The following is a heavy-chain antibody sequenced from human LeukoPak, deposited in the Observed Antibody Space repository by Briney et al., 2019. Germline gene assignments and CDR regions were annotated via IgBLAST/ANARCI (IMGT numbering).Heavy chain of an antibody. CDR3: ARVQGWVWNFFSDYYMDV. Sequence: ASVKVSCKASGYTVTDYYFHWLRQAPRQGLEGMGWINPKTGGTKFLQKFQGRVTMTRDTSISTAYMELSRLTDDDTAVYYCARVQGWVWNFFSDYYMDVWGNGTTVIVSS. J-gene: IGHJ6*03. CDR1: GYTVTDYY. CDR2: INPKTGGT. D-gene: IGHD1-7*01. V-gene: IGHV1-2*02.